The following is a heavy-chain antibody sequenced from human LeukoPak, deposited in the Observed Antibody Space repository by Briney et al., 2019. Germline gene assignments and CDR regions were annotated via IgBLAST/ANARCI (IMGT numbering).Heavy chain of an antibody. CDR3: AKPAVAGYNWFDP. CDR1: GFTFSNYA. Sequence: GGSLRLSCAASGFTFSNYAMIWVRQAPGRGLEWVSAIRSGGGGTLYADSVKGRFTISRDNSKNTLFLQMNSLRAEDTAVYYCAKPAVAGYNWFDPWGQGTLVTVSS. V-gene: IGHV3-23*01. J-gene: IGHJ5*02. D-gene: IGHD6-19*01. CDR2: IRSGGGGT.